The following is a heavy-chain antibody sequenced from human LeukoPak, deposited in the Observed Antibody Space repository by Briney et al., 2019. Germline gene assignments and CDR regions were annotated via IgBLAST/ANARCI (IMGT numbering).Heavy chain of an antibody. CDR3: ARDKKVRGVTDY. D-gene: IGHD3-10*01. CDR2: IWYDGSNK. CDR1: GFTFSSYG. Sequence: GGSLRLSCAASGFTFSSYGMHWVRQAPGKGLEWVAVIWYDGSNKYYADSVKGRFTISRDNSKNTLYLQMNSLRAEDTAVYYCARDKKVRGVTDYWGQGTLVTVSS. J-gene: IGHJ4*02. V-gene: IGHV3-33*01.